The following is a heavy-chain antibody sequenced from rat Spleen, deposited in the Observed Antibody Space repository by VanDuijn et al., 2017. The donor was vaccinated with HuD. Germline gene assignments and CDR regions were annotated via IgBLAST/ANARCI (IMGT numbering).Heavy chain of an antibody. Sequence: EVQLVESGGGLVQPGRSMKLSCAASGFTFSNYYMAWVRQAPTKGLEWVASISNSGGNTYYRDSVKGRFTISRDNAKSTLYLQMDSLRSEDTATYYCARHFGYWGQGVMVTVSS. CDR2: ISNSGGNT. V-gene: IGHV5-25*01. CDR1: GFTFSNYY. CDR3: ARHFGY. D-gene: IGHD4-3*01. J-gene: IGHJ2*01.